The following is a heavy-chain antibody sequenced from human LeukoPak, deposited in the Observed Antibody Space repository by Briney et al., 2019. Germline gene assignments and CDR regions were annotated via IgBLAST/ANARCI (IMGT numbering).Heavy chain of an antibody. V-gene: IGHV1-2*02. D-gene: IGHD5-24*01. Sequence: ASVKVSCKASGYTFPAYYMHWVRQAPGQGLEWMGWINPNSGGTNYAQKFQGRVTMTRDTSISTAYMELSRLRSDDTAVYYCARGILGEMATIFGYWGQGTLVTVSS. CDR1: GYTFPAYY. J-gene: IGHJ4*02. CDR2: INPNSGGT. CDR3: ARGILGEMATIFGY.